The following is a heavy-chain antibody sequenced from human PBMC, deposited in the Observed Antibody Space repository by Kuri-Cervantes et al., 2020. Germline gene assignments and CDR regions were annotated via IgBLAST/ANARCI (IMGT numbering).Heavy chain of an antibody. V-gene: IGHV1-18*01. CDR1: GYTSTSYG. J-gene: IGHJ5*02. D-gene: IGHD3-10*01. Sequence: ASVKVSCKASGYTSTSYGISWVRQAPGQGLEWMGWISAYNGNTNYAQKLQGRVTMTTDTSTSTAYMELRSLRSDDTAVYYCARAVTMVQGIPINWFDPWGQGTLVTVSS. CDR2: ISAYNGNT. CDR3: ARAVTMVQGIPINWFDP.